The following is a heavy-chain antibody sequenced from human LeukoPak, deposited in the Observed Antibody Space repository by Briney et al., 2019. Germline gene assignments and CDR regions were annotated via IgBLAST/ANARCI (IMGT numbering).Heavy chain of an antibody. J-gene: IGHJ4*02. V-gene: IGHV3-7*01. CDR3: ARDVTGYVDY. CDR1: GFTFRSYW. D-gene: IGHD1-1*01. CDR2: MKQDGSEK. Sequence: GGSLRLSCAASGFTFRSYWMSWVRQAPGKGLEWVASMKQDGSEKYYVDSVKGRFTISRDNAKSSLYLQMNSLRAEDTAVDYCARDVTGYVDYWGQGTLVTVSS.